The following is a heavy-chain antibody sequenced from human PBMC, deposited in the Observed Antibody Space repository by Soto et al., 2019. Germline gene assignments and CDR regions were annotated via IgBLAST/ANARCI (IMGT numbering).Heavy chain of an antibody. J-gene: IGHJ2*01. CDR3: ARMAGPWYFDL. CDR1: GGSFSGFY. Sequence: ASETLSLTCAVHGGSFSGFYWIWIRQPPGKGLEWIGEINHSGSSNYNPPLKSRVTMSLDTSRNQFSLSLNSVTAADTAVYYCARMAGPWYFDLWGRGTLVTVSS. CDR2: INHSGSS. V-gene: IGHV4-34*01.